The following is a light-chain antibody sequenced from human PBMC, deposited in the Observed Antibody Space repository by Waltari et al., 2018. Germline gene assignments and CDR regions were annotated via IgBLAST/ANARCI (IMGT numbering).Light chain of an antibody. CDR1: QSIGNAY. CDR3: HQTYNNPPF. J-gene: IGKJ4*01. Sequence: DIQMTQSPSSLSASVGDRVTITCWSSQSIGNAYLNWYQQKPGKAPKLLIYGASTLQSGGPSRFIGGGSVADVTLTISSRQPEDFATFYCHQTYNNPPFFGGGTRVEI. V-gene: IGKV1-39*01. CDR2: GAS.